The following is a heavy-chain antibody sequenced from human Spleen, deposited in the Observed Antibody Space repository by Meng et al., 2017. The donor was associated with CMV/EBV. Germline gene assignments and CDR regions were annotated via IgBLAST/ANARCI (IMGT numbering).Heavy chain of an antibody. V-gene: IGHV4-59*11. Sequence: SETLSLTCTVSGGSISSHYWSWIRQPPGKGLEWVGSIYYSGSTYYNPSLKSRVTISVDTSKNQFSLKLSSVTAADTAVYYCAREGGVGFTYSGSPGWFDPWGQGTLVTVSS. J-gene: IGHJ5*02. CDR1: GGSISSHY. CDR2: IYYSGST. D-gene: IGHD1-26*01. CDR3: AREGGVGFTYSGSPGWFDP.